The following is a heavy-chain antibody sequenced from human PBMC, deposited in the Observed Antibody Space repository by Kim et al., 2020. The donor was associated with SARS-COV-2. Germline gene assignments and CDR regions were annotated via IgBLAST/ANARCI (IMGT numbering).Heavy chain of an antibody. V-gene: IGHV7-4-1*02. CDR2: INTNTGNP. J-gene: IGHJ5*02. CDR3: ARAPGGLDDFWSGYYMGWFDP. Sequence: ASVKVSCKASGYTFTNYAMNGVRQAPGQGLEWMGWINTNTGNPTYAQGFTGRFVFSLDTSVSTAYLQISSLKAEDTAVYYCARAPGGLDDFWSGYYMGWFDPWGQGTLVTVSS. D-gene: IGHD3-3*01. CDR1: GYTFTNYA.